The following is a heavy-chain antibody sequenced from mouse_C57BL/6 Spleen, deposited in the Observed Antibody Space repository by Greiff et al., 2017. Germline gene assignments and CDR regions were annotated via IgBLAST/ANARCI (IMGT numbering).Heavy chain of an antibody. D-gene: IGHD4-1*01. Sequence: DVKLVESGGGLVKPGGSLKLSCAASGFTFRDYGIHWVRQAPEKGLEWVAYISSGSSTIYYADTVKGRFTISRDNAKHTLFLQMTSLRSEDTAMYYCAKGLGRGDWYFDVWGTGTTVTVSS. CDR1: GFTFRDYG. J-gene: IGHJ1*03. CDR2: ISSGSSTI. V-gene: IGHV5-17*01. CDR3: AKGLGRGDWYFDV.